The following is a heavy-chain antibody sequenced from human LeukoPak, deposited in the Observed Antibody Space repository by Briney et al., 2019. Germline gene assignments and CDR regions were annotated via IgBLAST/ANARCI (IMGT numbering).Heavy chain of an antibody. D-gene: IGHD5-12*01. V-gene: IGHV5-10-1*01. CDR1: GYSFTSYW. CDR3: ATLGKWLPGGDFDY. CDR2: IDPSDSYT. Sequence: GESLKISCKGSGYSFTSYWISWVRQMPGKGREWMGRIDPSDSYTNYSSSFQGHVTISADKSISTAYLQWSSPKASDTAMYYCATLGKWLPGGDFDYWGQGTLVTVSS. J-gene: IGHJ4*02.